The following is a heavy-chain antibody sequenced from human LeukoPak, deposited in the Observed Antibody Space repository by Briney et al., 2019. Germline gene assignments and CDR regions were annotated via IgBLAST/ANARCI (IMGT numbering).Heavy chain of an antibody. CDR3: TSHAAFDP. CDR2: IKSKDVGGTT. V-gene: IGHV3-15*01. CDR1: GFTFNNAW. Sequence: GGSLRLSCAASGFTFNNAWMNWVRQAPGKGLEWVGRIKSKDVGGTTDYAAPVKGRFTISRDDSKNTVYLQMNSLKIEDTAVYYCTSHAAFDPWGQGTLVTVSS. J-gene: IGHJ5*02.